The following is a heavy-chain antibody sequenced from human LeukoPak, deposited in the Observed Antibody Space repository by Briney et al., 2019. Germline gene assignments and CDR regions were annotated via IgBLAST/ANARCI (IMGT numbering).Heavy chain of an antibody. CDR2: IYTSGST. CDR3: ARHLWVSEGYYFDY. Sequence: SETLSLTCTVSGGSISSGSYYWSWIRQPAGKGLEWIGRIYTSGSTNYNPSLKSRVTISVDTSKNQFSLKLSSVTAADTAVYYCARHLWVSEGYYFDYWGQGTLVTVSS. V-gene: IGHV4-61*02. J-gene: IGHJ4*02. CDR1: GGSISSGSYY. D-gene: IGHD3-16*01.